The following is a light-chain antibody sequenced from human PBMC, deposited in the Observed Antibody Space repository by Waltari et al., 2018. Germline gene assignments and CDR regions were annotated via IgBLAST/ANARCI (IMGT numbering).Light chain of an antibody. V-gene: IGKV3-20*01. Sequence: EVVLTQSPGTLSLSPGERATLSCRASQRLIKRYVAWYQQKLGQAPTLLLYGESNRAAGIPDRFSASGSETDFTLTISRLEPEDFGVYYCQQYGSSVMYTFGQGTKLEI. CDR3: QQYGSSVMYT. CDR2: GES. J-gene: IGKJ2*01. CDR1: QRLIKRY.